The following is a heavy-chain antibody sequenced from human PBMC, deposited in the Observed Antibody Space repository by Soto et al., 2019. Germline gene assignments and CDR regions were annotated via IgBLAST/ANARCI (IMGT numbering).Heavy chain of an antibody. Sequence: SETLSLTCAVYGGSFSGYYRSWIRQPPGKGLEWIGEINHSGSTNYNPSLKSRVTISVDTSKNQFSLKLSSVTAADTAVYYCARAGYSYGYYYYYGMDVWGQGTTVTVSS. CDR1: GGSFSGYY. CDR3: ARAGYSYGYYYYYGMDV. V-gene: IGHV4-34*01. D-gene: IGHD5-18*01. CDR2: INHSGST. J-gene: IGHJ6*02.